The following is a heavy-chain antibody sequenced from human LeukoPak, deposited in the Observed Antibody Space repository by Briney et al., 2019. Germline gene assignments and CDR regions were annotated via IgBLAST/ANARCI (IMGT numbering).Heavy chain of an antibody. CDR2: IIPILGIA. J-gene: IGHJ5*02. CDR1: GGTFSSYA. Sequence: SVKVSCKASGGTFSSYAISWVRQAPGQGLEWMGRIIPILGIANYAQKFQGRVTITADKSTSTAYMELSSLRSEDTAVFYCASILDFWSGHADWFDPWGQGTLVTVSS. D-gene: IGHD3-3*01. V-gene: IGHV1-69*04. CDR3: ASILDFWSGHADWFDP.